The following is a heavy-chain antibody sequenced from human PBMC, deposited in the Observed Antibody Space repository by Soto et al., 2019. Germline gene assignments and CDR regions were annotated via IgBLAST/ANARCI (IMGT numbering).Heavy chain of an antibody. D-gene: IGHD1-26*01. CDR2: ISYDGSNK. CDR3: ARVPSYSGRAHFDY. V-gene: IGHV3-30-3*01. Sequence: QVQLVESGGGVVQPGRSLRLSCAASGFTFSSYAMHWVRQAPGKGLEWVAVISYDGSNKYYADSVKGRFTISRDNSKNTLYLQMKSLRAEDTAVYYCARVPSYSGRAHFDYWGQGTLVTVS. CDR1: GFTFSSYA. J-gene: IGHJ4*02.